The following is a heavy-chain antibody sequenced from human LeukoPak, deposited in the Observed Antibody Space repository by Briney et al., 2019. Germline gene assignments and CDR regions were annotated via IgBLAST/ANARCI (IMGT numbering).Heavy chain of an antibody. D-gene: IGHD4-11*01. CDR1: GFTVNTND. CDR3: ARVVDHDYSDYYLDY. Sequence: GGSLRPSCAASGFTVNTNDMSWVRQAPGEGLECVSIIYNSGSTFHADSVKGGFTISRHNSKNTLYLQMNSLRAEDAAVYYCARVVDHDYSDYYLDYWGQGTLVTVSS. J-gene: IGHJ4*02. V-gene: IGHV3-53*01. CDR2: IYNSGST.